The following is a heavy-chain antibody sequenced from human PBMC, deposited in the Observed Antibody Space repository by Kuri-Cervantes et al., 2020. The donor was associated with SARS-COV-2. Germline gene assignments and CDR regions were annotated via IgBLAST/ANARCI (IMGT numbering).Heavy chain of an antibody. V-gene: IGHV3-66*02. J-gene: IGHJ4*02. CDR3: ANSLIARFDY. CDR1: GFTVSSNY. Sequence: GGSLRLFCAASGFTVSSNYMSWVRQAPGKGLEWVSVIYSGGSTYYADSVKGRSTISRDNSKNTLYLQMNSLRAEDTAVYYCANSLIARFDYWGQGTLVTVSS. CDR2: IYSGGST.